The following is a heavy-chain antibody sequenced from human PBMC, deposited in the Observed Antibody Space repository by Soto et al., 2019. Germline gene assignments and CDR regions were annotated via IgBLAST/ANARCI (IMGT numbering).Heavy chain of an antibody. CDR3: AREYNRSGYRRLDP. J-gene: IGHJ5*02. CDR2: SHHSGST. V-gene: IGHV4-30-4*02. D-gene: IGHD3-22*01. CDR1: GGSVASCDYY. Sequence: PSETLSLTCTVSGGSVASCDYYWSWIRQPPGKGLEWIGYSHHSGSTYYNPSLKSRATMPVDSSRNQIFLKLTSVTAADTAVYYCAREYNRSGYRRLDPWGQGTLVTVSS.